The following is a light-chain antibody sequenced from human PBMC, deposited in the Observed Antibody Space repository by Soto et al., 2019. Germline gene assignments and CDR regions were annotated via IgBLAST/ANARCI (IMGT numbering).Light chain of an antibody. CDR2: DVS. J-gene: IGLJ1*01. Sequence: QSVLTQPASVSGSPGQSITISCTGTSSDVGGYNYVSWYQQHPGKAPKLLIYDVSDRPSEVSNRFSGSKSGNTASLTISGLQAEDEADYYCSSYTSSSTDVFGTGTKLTVL. CDR1: SSDVGGYNY. CDR3: SSYTSSSTDV. V-gene: IGLV2-14*01.